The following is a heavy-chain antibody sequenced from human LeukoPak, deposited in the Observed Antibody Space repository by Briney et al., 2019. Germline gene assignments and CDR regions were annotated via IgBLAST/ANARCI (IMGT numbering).Heavy chain of an antibody. CDR1: GGSISSGGYS. CDR3: ASIPADTVTTSPGDY. Sequence: SQTLSLTCTVSGGSISSGGYSWSWIRQPPGKGLEWIGYIYHSGSTYYNPSLKSRVTISVDRSKNQFSLKLSSVTAADTAVYYCASIPADTVTTSPGDYWGQGTLVTVSS. J-gene: IGHJ4*02. CDR2: IYHSGST. D-gene: IGHD4-11*01. V-gene: IGHV4-30-2*01.